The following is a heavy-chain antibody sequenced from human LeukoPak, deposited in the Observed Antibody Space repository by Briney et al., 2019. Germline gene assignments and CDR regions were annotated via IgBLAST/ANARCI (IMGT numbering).Heavy chain of an antibody. CDR2: IYYSGST. J-gene: IGHJ4*02. Sequence: SETLSLTCTVSGGSISSGDYYWSWIRQPPGKGLEGIGYIYYSGSTYYNPSLKSRVTISVDTSKNQFSLKLSSVTAADTAVYYCARGVVATSELDYWGQGTLVTVSS. D-gene: IGHD5-12*01. CDR3: ARGVVATSELDY. V-gene: IGHV4-30-4*01. CDR1: GGSISSGDYY.